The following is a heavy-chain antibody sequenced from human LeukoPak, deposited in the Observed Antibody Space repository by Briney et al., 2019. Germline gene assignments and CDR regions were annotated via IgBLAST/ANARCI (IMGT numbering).Heavy chain of an antibody. CDR3: ARATKVVSGKAAWFDP. Sequence: GASVKVSCKASGYTFTGYYIYCVRQAPGQGLEWMGLINSDSGGTNNAQKFQGRVTMTRDTSISTAYMEVSSLRSDDTAVYYCARATKVVSGKAAWFDPWGQGTLVTVSS. CDR1: GYTFTGYY. V-gene: IGHV1-2*02. J-gene: IGHJ5*02. D-gene: IGHD6-19*01. CDR2: INSDSGGT.